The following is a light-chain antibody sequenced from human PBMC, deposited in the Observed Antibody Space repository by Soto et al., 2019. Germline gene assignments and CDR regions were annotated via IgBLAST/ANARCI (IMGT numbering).Light chain of an antibody. J-gene: IGKJ5*01. CDR1: QGVTSNY. V-gene: IGKV3-20*01. CDR2: GAS. CDR3: QQYGSSSPTT. Sequence: EIVLTQSPGTLSLSPGETATLTCRASQGVTSNYLAWYQQRPGQAPRLLIYGASNRATGIPDRFSGGGSGTDFTLTISRLEPEDFAMYYCQQYGSSSPTTFGQGTRLEIE.